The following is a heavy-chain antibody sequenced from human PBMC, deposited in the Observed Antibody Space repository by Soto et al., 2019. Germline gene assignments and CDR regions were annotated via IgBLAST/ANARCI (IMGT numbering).Heavy chain of an antibody. V-gene: IGHV3-11*01. Sequence: GGSLRLSCAASGFTFSDYYMTWIRQAPGKWLECISYISKSASTIKYAESVKGRFTISRDNAKNSLSLQMNSLRAEDTAVYYCARVGCSGNFCYDGLDVWGQGTAVTVSS. CDR1: GFTFSDYY. J-gene: IGHJ6*02. D-gene: IGHD3-22*01. CDR3: ARVGCSGNFCYDGLDV. CDR2: ISKSASTI.